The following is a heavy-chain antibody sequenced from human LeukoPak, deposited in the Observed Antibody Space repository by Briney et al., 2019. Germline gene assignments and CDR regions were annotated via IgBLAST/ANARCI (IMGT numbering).Heavy chain of an antibody. CDR1: GGSISSSY. J-gene: IGHJ4*02. CDR2: IYYSGST. Sequence: SETLSLTCTVSGGSISSSYWGWIRQPPGKGLEWIGYIYYSGSTNYNPSLKSRVTISVDTSKNQFSLKLSSVTAADTAVYYCARLVVPAATYYFDYWGQGTLVTVSS. D-gene: IGHD2-2*01. CDR3: ARLVVPAATYYFDY. V-gene: IGHV4-59*08.